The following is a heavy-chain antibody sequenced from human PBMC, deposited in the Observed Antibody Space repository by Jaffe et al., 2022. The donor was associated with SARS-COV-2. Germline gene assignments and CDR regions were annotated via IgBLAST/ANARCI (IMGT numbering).Heavy chain of an antibody. CDR2: IYYSGRT. V-gene: IGHV4-39*01. CDR3: ARHMVTAIPVEWIYWFGP. J-gene: IGHJ5*02. D-gene: IGHD2-21*02. CDR1: GGSISGSSYF. Sequence: QLQLQESGPGLVKPSETLSLTCTVSGGSISGSSYFWGWIRQPPGKGLEWIGSIYYSGRTHYNPSLKSRVTMSVDTSKNEFSLKLSSVTAADTAVYYCARHMVTAIPVEWIYWFGPWGQGTLVTVSS.